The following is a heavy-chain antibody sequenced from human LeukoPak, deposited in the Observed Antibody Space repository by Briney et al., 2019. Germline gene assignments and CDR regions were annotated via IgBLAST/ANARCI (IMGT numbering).Heavy chain of an antibody. CDR3: ARSSGVVPAAIVYYYYGMDV. J-gene: IGHJ6*02. CDR1: GGTFSSYA. V-gene: IGHV1-69*04. CDR2: IIPILGIA. D-gene: IGHD2-2*01. Sequence: SVKVSCKASGGTFSSYAISWVRQAPGQGLEWMGRIIPILGIANYAPKFQGRVTITADKSTSTAYMELSSLRSEDTAVYYCARSSGVVPAAIVYYYYGMDVWGQGTTVTVSS.